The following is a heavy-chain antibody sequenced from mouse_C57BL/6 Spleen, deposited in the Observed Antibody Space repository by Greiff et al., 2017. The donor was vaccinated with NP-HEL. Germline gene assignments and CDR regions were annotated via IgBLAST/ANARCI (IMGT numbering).Heavy chain of an antibody. CDR3: ARRGYYGSSYNAMDY. CDR2: IDPSDSYT. Sequence: VQLQQSGAELVMPGASVKLSCKASGYTFTSYWMHWVKQRPGQGLEWIGEIDPSDSYTNYNQKFKGKSTLTVDKSSSTAYMQLSSLTSEDSAVYYGARRGYYGSSYNAMDYWGQGTSVTVSS. J-gene: IGHJ4*01. V-gene: IGHV1-69*01. D-gene: IGHD1-1*01. CDR1: GYTFTSYW.